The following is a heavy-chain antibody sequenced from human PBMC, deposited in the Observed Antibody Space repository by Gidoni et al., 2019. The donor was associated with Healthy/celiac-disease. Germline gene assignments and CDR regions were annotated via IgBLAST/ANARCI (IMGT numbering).Heavy chain of an antibody. V-gene: IGHV4-61*01. Sequence: QVQLQESGPGLVKPSETLSLTCTVSGRSVRSGSYYWTWIRQPPGKGLEWIGYIYYSGSTNYNPYLKSRVTISVDTSKNQFSLKLSSVTAADTAVYYCARGSSSGWYRDYWGQGTLVTVSS. CDR2: IYYSGST. CDR3: ARGSSSGWYRDY. D-gene: IGHD6-19*01. CDR1: GRSVRSGSYY. J-gene: IGHJ4*02.